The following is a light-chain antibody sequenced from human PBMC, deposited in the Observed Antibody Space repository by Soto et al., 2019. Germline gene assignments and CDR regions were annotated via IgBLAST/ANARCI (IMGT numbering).Light chain of an antibody. CDR1: QSVSTNY. J-gene: IGKJ4*01. CDR2: DAS. CDR3: QQYGSSPS. Sequence: ESVFILAPTTQSLSPGERATLSCGASQSVSTNYLAWYQRKPGLAPRLLIYDASSRATGISDRFSGSGSGTDFTLTISRLEPEDFAVYYCQQYGSSPSFGGGTKVDIK. V-gene: IGKV3D-20*01.